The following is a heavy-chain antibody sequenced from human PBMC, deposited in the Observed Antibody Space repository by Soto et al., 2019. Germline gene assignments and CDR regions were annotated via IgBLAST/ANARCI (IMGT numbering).Heavy chain of an antibody. CDR2: ISLYSDGT. J-gene: IGHJ5*02. Sequence: WASVKVSCKTSGYTFSNYGITWVRQAPGQPLEWLGWISLYSDGTNYAQKFQGRVSMTTDTSTTTAYMELRSLRSDDTAVYYRARVVPGAEAWFGPWGQGTLVTVSS. D-gene: IGHD2-2*01. V-gene: IGHV1-18*01. CDR1: GYTFSNYG. CDR3: ARVVPGAEAWFGP.